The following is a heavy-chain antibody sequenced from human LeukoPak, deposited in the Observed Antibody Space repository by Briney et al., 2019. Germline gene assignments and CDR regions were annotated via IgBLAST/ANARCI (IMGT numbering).Heavy chain of an antibody. Sequence: VSSVTVSCKASGGTFSSYAISWVRPAPGQGLEWMGGIIPIFGTANYAQKFQGRVTITADESTSTAYMELSSLRSEDTAVYYCARDRSRQVSSGWYGSFDYWGQGTLVTVSS. CDR3: ARDRSRQVSSGWYGSFDY. CDR1: GGTFSSYA. V-gene: IGHV1-69*13. J-gene: IGHJ4*02. D-gene: IGHD6-19*01. CDR2: IIPIFGTA.